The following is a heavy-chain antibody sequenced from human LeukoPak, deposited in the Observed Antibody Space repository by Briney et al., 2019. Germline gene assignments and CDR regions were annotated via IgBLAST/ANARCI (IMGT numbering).Heavy chain of an antibody. CDR3: AGTLVRGLPGIDV. Sequence: ASVKVSCKASGYTFASYDINWVRQATGQGLEYLGWMNPNSGHTGYAQKFQGRFTMTWDTSVSTAYMELSSLSSEDTAVYYCAGTLVRGLPGIDVWGQGTTVTASS. CDR2: MNPNSGHT. V-gene: IGHV1-8*01. D-gene: IGHD3-10*01. J-gene: IGHJ6*02. CDR1: GYTFASYD.